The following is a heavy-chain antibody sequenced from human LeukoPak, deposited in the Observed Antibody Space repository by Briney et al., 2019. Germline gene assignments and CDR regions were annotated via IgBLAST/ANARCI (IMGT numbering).Heavy chain of an antibody. CDR3: ARGGVLLWFGELGAFDI. CDR2: IRSSGSTI. V-gene: IGHV3-48*03. J-gene: IGHJ3*02. D-gene: IGHD3-10*01. Sequence: GGSLRLSCAASGFTFSNYAMHWVRQAPGKGLEWVSYIRSSGSTIYYADTVKGRFTISRDNAKNSLYLQMNSLRAEDTAVYYCARGGVLLWFGELGAFDIWGQGTMVTVSS. CDR1: GFTFSNYA.